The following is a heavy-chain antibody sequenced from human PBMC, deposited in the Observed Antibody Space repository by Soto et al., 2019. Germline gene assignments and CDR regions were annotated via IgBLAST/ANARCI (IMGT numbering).Heavy chain of an antibody. CDR2: IYYSGST. CDR3: ARSVYKDIVATIRANYYYMDV. V-gene: IGHV4-31*03. Sequence: PSETLSLTCTVSGGSISSGGYYWSWIRQHPGKGLEWIGYIYYSGSTYYNPSLKSRVTISVDTSKNQFSLKLSSVTAADTAVYYCARSVYKDIVATIRANYYYMDVWGKGTTVTVSS. J-gene: IGHJ6*03. CDR1: GGSISSGGYY. D-gene: IGHD5-12*01.